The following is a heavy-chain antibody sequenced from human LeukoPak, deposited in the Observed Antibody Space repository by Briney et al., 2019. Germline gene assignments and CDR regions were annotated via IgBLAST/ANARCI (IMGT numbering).Heavy chain of an antibody. D-gene: IGHD3-22*01. CDR3: ASYNFSGYYSGRGGFDY. CDR1: GFTVSSNY. J-gene: IGHJ4*01. Sequence: PGGSLRLSCAASGFTVSSNYMSWVRQAPGKGLEWVSFIYTGGSTYYADFVKGRFIISRDNSKNTVYLQMDSLRAEDTAVYYCASYNFSGYYSGRGGFDYWGPGILVTVSS. V-gene: IGHV3-66*01. CDR2: IYTGGST.